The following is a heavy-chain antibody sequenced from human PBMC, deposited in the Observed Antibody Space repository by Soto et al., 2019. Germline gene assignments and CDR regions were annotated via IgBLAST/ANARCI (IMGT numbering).Heavy chain of an antibody. D-gene: IGHD6-13*01. V-gene: IGHV3-11*06. CDR2: ISSSSSYT. Sequence: GGSLRLSCAASGVTFCNYYMSWIRQAPGKGLEWVSYISSSSSYTNYADSVKGRFTISRDNAKNSLYLQMNSLRAEDTAVYYCARDLDSSSWYGYYYYGMDVWGQGTTVTVSS. CDR1: GVTFCNYY. CDR3: ARDLDSSSWYGYYYYGMDV. J-gene: IGHJ6*02.